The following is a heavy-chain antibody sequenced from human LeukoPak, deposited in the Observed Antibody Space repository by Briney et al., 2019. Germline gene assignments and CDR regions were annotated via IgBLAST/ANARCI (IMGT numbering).Heavy chain of an antibody. CDR2: IYHSGST. Sequence: SETLSLTCAVSGGSISSGGYSWSWLRQPPGKGLEWIGYIYHSGSTYYNPSLKSRVTISVDRSKNQFSLELSSVTAADTAVYYCARGILVKVYAAFDYWGQGTLVTVSS. CDR1: GGSISSGGYS. D-gene: IGHD2/OR15-2a*01. CDR3: ARGILVKVYAAFDY. J-gene: IGHJ4*02. V-gene: IGHV4-30-2*01.